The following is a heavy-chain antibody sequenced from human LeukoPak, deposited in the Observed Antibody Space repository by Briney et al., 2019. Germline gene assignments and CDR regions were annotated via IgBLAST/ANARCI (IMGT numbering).Heavy chain of an antibody. CDR2: INPSGGST. CDR1: GYTFTSYY. Sequence: ASVKVSCKASGYTFTSYYMHWVRQAPGQGLEWMGIINPSGGSTSYAQKFQGRVTMTRDTSTSTVYMELSSLRSEDTAVYYCARDRLGIAAAGTPGSYYYGMDVWGQGTTVTVSS. V-gene: IGHV1-46*01. J-gene: IGHJ6*02. D-gene: IGHD6-13*01. CDR3: ARDRLGIAAAGTPGSYYYGMDV.